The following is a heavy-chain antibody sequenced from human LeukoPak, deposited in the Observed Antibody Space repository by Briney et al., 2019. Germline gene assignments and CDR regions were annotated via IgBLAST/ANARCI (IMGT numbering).Heavy chain of an antibody. J-gene: IGHJ5*02. CDR2: MNPNSGNT. D-gene: IGHD6-6*01. V-gene: IGHV1-8*01. CDR3: ARGRIAARPGGYNWFDP. CDR1: GYTFTSYD. Sequence: ASVKVSCKASGYTFTSYDINWVRQATGQGLEWMGWMNPNSGNTGYAQKFQGRVTMTRNTSISTAYMELSSLRSEDTAVYCCARGRIAARPGGYNWFDPWGQGTLVTVSS.